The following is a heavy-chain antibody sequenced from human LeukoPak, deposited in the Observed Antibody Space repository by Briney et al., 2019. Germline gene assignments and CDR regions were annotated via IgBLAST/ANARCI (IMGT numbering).Heavy chain of an antibody. CDR2: IYHSGST. Sequence: SETLSLTCTVSGYSISSGYYWGWIRQPPGKGLEWIGSIYHSGSTYYNPSLKSRVTISVDTSKNQFSLKLSSVTAADTAVYYCARVLSGGEQFHFDYWGQGTLVTVSS. V-gene: IGHV4-38-2*02. CDR1: GYSISSGYY. J-gene: IGHJ4*02. CDR3: ARVLSGGEQFHFDY. D-gene: IGHD2-2*01.